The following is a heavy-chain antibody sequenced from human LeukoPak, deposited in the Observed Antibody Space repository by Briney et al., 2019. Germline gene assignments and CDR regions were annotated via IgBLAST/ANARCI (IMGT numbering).Heavy chain of an antibody. CDR2: IYYSGST. CDR3: ARLNPDEGYFDL. V-gene: IGHV4-34*01. D-gene: IGHD1-14*01. Sequence: KPSETLSLTCAVYGRSFSGYYWSWIRQPPGKGLEGIGSIYYSGSTYYSPSLKSRVTISVNTSKNQFSLKLSSVTAADTAVYYCARLNPDEGYFDLWGRGTLVTVSS. J-gene: IGHJ2*01. CDR1: GRSFSGYY.